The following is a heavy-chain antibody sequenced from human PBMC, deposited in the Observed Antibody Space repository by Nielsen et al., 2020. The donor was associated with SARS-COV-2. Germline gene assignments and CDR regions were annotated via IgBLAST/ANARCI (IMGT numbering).Heavy chain of an antibody. V-gene: IGHV4-30-4*01. CDR3: ARHRPMTLYDF. D-gene: IGHD3-3*01. Sequence: SETLSLTCSVSGGSISSYEYYWTWIRQSPGKGLEWIGYIYYSGTAYYNPSLESRVTISVDTSKNQFSLKLSSVTAADTAVYYCARHRPMTLYDFWGQGTLVTVSS. J-gene: IGHJ4*02. CDR2: IYYSGTA. CDR1: GGSISSYEYY.